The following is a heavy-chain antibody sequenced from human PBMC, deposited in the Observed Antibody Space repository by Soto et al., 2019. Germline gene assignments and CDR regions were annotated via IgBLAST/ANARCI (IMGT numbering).Heavy chain of an antibody. J-gene: IGHJ5*02. CDR3: ARRVWLGYCSGGSCYPWFDP. CDR1: GGSISSYY. CDR2: IYYSGST. V-gene: IGHV4-59*08. D-gene: IGHD2-15*01. Sequence: PSETLSLTCTVSGGSISSYYWSWIRQPPGKGLEWIGYIYYSGSTNYNPSLKSRVTISVDTSKNQFSLKLSSVTAADTAVYYCARRVWLGYCSGGSCYPWFDPWGQGTLVT.